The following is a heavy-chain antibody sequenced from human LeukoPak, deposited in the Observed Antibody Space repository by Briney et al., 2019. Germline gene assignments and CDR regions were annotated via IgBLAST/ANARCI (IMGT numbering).Heavy chain of an antibody. D-gene: IGHD5-18*01. CDR1: GGSISSGDYY. J-gene: IGHJ3*02. Sequence: SGTLSLTCTVSGGSISSGDYYWSWIRQPPGKGLEWIGYIYYSGSTNYNPSLKSRVTISVDTSKNQFSLKLSSVTAADTAVYYCARVGYSYGYPDAFDIWGQGTMVTVSS. CDR3: ARVGYSYGYPDAFDI. V-gene: IGHV4-61*08. CDR2: IYYSGST.